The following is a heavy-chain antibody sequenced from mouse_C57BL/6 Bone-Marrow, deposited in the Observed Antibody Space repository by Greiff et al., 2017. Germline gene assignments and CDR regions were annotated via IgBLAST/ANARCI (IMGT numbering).Heavy chain of an antibody. Sequence: QVQLKESGPGLVAPSQSLSITCTVPGFSLTSYGVSWVGQPPGKGREWLGVIWGDGSTNYHSALISRLSISKDNSKSQVFLKLNSLQTDDTATYCCAKEGTGWYFDVWGTGTTVTVSS. V-gene: IGHV2-3*01. CDR1: GFSLTSYG. J-gene: IGHJ1*03. D-gene: IGHD4-1*01. CDR3: AKEGTGWYFDV. CDR2: IWGDGST.